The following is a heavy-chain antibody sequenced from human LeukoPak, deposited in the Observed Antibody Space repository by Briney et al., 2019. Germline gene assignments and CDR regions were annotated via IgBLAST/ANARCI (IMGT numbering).Heavy chain of an antibody. CDR1: GFTFSSYE. D-gene: IGHD6-19*01. CDR2: ISSSGSTI. J-gene: IGHJ5*02. Sequence: PGGSLRLSCAASGFTFSSYEMTWVRQAPGKGLEWVSYISSSGSTIYYANSVKGRFTISRDNAKNSLYLQMNSLRAEDTAVYYRARDGVEEQWLVGRSYWFDPWGQGTLVTVSS. CDR3: ARDGVEEQWLVGRSYWFDP. V-gene: IGHV3-48*03.